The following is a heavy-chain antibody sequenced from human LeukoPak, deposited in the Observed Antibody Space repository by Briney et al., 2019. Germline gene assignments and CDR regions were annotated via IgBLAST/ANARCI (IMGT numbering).Heavy chain of an antibody. CDR3: ARAEYSSSWYDY. J-gene: IGHJ4*02. CDR1: GFTFSSYS. D-gene: IGHD6-13*01. Sequence: GGSLRLSCAASGFTFSSYSMNWVRQAPGKGLEWVSSISSSSYIYYADSVKGRFTISRDNAKNSLYLQMNSLRAEDTAVYYCARAEYSSSWYDYWGQGTLVTVSS. CDR2: ISSSSYI. V-gene: IGHV3-21*01.